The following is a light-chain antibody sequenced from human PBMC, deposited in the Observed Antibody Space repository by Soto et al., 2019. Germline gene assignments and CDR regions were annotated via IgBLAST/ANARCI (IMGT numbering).Light chain of an antibody. CDR2: ASS. V-gene: IGKV1-39*01. CDR1: QTIGTY. Sequence: IQMTQSPSSLSASVGDRISITCRASQTIGTYLNWYQKIPGKAPKLLIYASSSLQTGVPSRFSGSGSGTHFTLTINSLQPEDFGTYYCQQSFNLPRTFGPGTRVETK. J-gene: IGKJ1*01. CDR3: QQSFNLPRT.